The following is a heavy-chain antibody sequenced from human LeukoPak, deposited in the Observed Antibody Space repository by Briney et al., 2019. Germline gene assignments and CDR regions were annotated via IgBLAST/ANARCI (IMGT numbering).Heavy chain of an antibody. J-gene: IGHJ4*02. D-gene: IGHD3-9*01. V-gene: IGHV3-23*01. CDR1: GFTFSSYG. Sequence: TGGSLRLSCAASGFTFSSYGMSWVRQAPGKGLEWVSAISGSGGSTYYADSVKGRFTISRDNSKNTLYLQMNSLRAEDTPVYYYAGLRYFDWPMGWYFDYWGQGTLVTVSS. CDR2: ISGSGGST. CDR3: AGLRYFDWPMGWYFDY.